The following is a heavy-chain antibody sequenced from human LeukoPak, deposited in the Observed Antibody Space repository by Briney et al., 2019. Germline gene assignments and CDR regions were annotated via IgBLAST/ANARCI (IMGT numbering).Heavy chain of an antibody. CDR3: ARTRYYDFWSGYRDFDY. CDR1: GGSISSSSYY. D-gene: IGHD3-3*01. CDR2: IYYSGTT. V-gene: IGHV4-39*01. J-gene: IGHJ4*02. Sequence: PSETLSLTCTVSGGSISSSSYYWGWNRQPPGKGLEWIGSIYYSGTTYYNPSLKSRVTISVDTSKNQFSLKLSSVTAADTAVYYCARTRYYDFWSGYRDFDYWGQGTLVTVSS.